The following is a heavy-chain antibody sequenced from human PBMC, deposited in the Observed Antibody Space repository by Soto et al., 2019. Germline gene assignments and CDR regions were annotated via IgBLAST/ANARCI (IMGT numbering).Heavy chain of an antibody. V-gene: IGHV3-23*01. J-gene: IGHJ4*02. D-gene: IGHD3-10*01. CDR1: GYTFSNYA. CDR3: ARASASLYRYEYY. Sequence: GSLRLSCVASGYTFSNYAMSWVRQAPGKGLEWLSAMSASGDYTYYADSVKGRFTISRDNSKNTLYPQMNSLRVEDTAIYYCARASASLYRYEYYWGPGTLVTVSS. CDR2: MSASGDYT.